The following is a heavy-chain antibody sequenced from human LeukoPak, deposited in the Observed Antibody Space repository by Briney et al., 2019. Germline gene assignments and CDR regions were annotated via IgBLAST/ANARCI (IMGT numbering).Heavy chain of an antibody. V-gene: IGHV3-33*08. CDR2: IWYDGSNK. Sequence: TGGSLRLSCTASGFTFSSYGMNWGRQAPGKGLEWVAVIWYDGSNKYYADSVKGRFTISRDNSKNTLYLQMNSLRAEDTAVYYCARFSGCTYVFGWLELWGQGTLVTVSS. J-gene: IGHJ5*02. CDR1: GFTFSSYG. CDR3: ARFSGCTYVFGWLEL. D-gene: IGHD3-16*01.